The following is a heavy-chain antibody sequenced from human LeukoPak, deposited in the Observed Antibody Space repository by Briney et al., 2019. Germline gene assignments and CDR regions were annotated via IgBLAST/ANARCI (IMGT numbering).Heavy chain of an antibody. J-gene: IGHJ4*02. D-gene: IGHD6-19*01. Sequence: GGSLRLSCAASGFTFDDYAMHWVRQAPGKGLEWVSLISGDGGSTYYADSVKGRFTISRDNSKNSLYLQMNSLRTVDTALYYCAKGYSSGWGDFDYWGQGTLVTVSS. V-gene: IGHV3-43*02. CDR1: GFTFDDYA. CDR3: AKGYSSGWGDFDY. CDR2: ISGDGGST.